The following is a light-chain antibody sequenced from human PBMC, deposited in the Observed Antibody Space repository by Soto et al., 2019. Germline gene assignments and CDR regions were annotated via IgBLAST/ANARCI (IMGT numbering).Light chain of an antibody. CDR2: DVS. V-gene: IGLV2-11*01. CDR3: CSYAGSYTPWV. J-gene: IGLJ3*02. Sequence: QSALTQPRSVSGSPGQSVTISCTGTSSDVGGYNYVSWYQQHPGKAPKLMIYDVSKRPSGVPVRFSGSKSGNTASLTISGLQAEDEADYYCCSYAGSYTPWVFGGGTKVTVL. CDR1: SSDVGGYNY.